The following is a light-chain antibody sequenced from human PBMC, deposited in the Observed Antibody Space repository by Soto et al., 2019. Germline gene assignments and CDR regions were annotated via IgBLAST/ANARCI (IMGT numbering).Light chain of an antibody. CDR3: QQYYSYLRT. Sequence: DIQMTQSPSTLSASVGDRVTITCRASQSISSWLAWYQQKPGKAPKLLIYDASSLESGVPSRFSGSGSGTEFTLTVSSLQPDDFATYYCQQYYSYLRTFGQGTKLEIK. J-gene: IGKJ2*01. V-gene: IGKV1-5*01. CDR1: QSISSW. CDR2: DAS.